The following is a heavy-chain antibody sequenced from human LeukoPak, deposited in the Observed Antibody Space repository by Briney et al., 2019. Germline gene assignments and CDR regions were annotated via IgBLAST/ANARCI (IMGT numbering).Heavy chain of an antibody. CDR2: ISAYNGNT. CDR1: GYTFTSYG. V-gene: IGHV1-18*01. Sequence: GASVKVSCKASGYTFTSYGISWVRQAPGQGLEWMGWISAYNGNTNYAQKLQGRVTMTTDTSTSTAYMELRSLRSDDTAVYYCARESVVVVAALLRADYYGMDVWGQGTTVTVSS. J-gene: IGHJ6*02. D-gene: IGHD2-15*01. CDR3: ARESVVVVAALLRADYYGMDV.